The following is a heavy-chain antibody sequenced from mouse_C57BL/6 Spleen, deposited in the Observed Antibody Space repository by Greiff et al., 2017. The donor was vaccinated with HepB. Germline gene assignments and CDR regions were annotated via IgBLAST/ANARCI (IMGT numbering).Heavy chain of an antibody. CDR2: INPSTGGT. CDR3: ARHCYYDNWYFDV. D-gene: IGHD2-4*01. CDR1: GYSFTGYY. V-gene: IGHV1-42*01. Sequence: VQLQQSGPELVKPGASVKISCKASGYSFTGYYMNWVKQSPEKSLEWIGEINPSTGGTTYNQKFKAKATLTVDKSSSTAYMQLKSLTSEDSAVYYCARHCYYDNWYFDVWGTGTTVTVSS. J-gene: IGHJ1*03.